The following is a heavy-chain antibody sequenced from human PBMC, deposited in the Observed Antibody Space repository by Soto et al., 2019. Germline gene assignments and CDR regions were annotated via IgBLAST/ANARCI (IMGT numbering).Heavy chain of an antibody. Sequence: GGSLRLSCAASGFTFSSYAMSWVRQAPGKGLEWVSAISGSGGSTYYADSVKGRFTISRDNSKNTLYLQMNSLKTEDTAVYYCTTGDWPRRGSYYYYYGMDVWGQGTTVTVSS. D-gene: IGHD2-21*02. V-gene: IGHV3-23*01. CDR1: GFTFSSYA. CDR3: TTGDWPRRGSYYYYYGMDV. J-gene: IGHJ6*02. CDR2: ISGSGGST.